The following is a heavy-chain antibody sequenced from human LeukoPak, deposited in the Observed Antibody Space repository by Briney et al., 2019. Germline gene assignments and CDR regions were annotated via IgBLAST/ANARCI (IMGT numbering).Heavy chain of an antibody. CDR2: INSDGYSI. CDR3: ARGGVAGGMDV. CDR1: GFTFSSYW. V-gene: IGHV3-74*01. Sequence: GGSLRLSCAASGFTFSSYWMHWVRQAPGAGLVWVSRINSDGYSIGYADSVKGRFTISRDNAKNTLLLQVNSLRAEDTAVYYCARGGVAGGMDVWGQGTTVTVSS. J-gene: IGHJ6*02. D-gene: IGHD6-19*01.